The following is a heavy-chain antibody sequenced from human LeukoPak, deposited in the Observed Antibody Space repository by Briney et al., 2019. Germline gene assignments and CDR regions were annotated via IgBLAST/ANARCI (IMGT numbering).Heavy chain of an antibody. CDR1: GFTFSDYY. J-gene: IGHJ4*02. Sequence: GGSLRLSCAASGFTFSDYYMSWIRQAPGKGPECVSYISNSGTTISYADSVKGRFTISRDNAKSSLYLQMNSLRAEDTAVYYCARDQGYYGGNSVLDYWGQGTLVTVSS. D-gene: IGHD4-23*01. CDR2: ISNSGTTI. CDR3: ARDQGYYGGNSVLDY. V-gene: IGHV3-11*04.